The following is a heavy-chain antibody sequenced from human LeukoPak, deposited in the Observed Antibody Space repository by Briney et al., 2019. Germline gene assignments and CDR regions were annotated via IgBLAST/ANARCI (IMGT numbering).Heavy chain of an antibody. Sequence: ASVKVSCKASGYTFTGFYIHWVRQAPGQGPEWMGWINPNSSDTYYAQMFQGRVTMTRDTSITTAYMELSRLRSDDRAVYYCAREAHGSGTYYSDYWGQGTLVTVSS. CDR1: GYTFTGFY. J-gene: IGHJ4*02. D-gene: IGHD3-10*01. CDR2: INPNSSDT. CDR3: AREAHGSGTYYSDY. V-gene: IGHV1-2*02.